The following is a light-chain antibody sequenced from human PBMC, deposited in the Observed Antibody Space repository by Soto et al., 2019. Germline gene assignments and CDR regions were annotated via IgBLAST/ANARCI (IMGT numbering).Light chain of an antibody. CDR2: DAS. Sequence: TRMTQSPSTLSACEGDTVTVTCRASRSVSGWLAWYQQKPGEAPKLLIYDASALPRGVPSRFSGSGSGTKFTLTIASLQPDDFATYYCQQYETFLETFGPGTKVDIK. J-gene: IGKJ1*01. V-gene: IGKV1-5*01. CDR1: RSVSGW. CDR3: QQYETFLET.